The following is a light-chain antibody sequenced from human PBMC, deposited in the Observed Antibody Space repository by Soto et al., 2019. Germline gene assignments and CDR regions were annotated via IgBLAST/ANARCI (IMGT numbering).Light chain of an antibody. CDR2: EGS. J-gene: IGLJ1*01. V-gene: IGLV2-23*01. CDR3: CSYAGSSTSYV. Sequence: QSVLPQPASVSGSPGQSITISCTGTSSDFGSYNLVSWYQQHPGKAPKLMIYEGSKRPSGVSNRFSGSKSGNTASLTISGLQAEDEADYYCCSYAGSSTSYVFGTGTKVTVL. CDR1: SSDFGSYNL.